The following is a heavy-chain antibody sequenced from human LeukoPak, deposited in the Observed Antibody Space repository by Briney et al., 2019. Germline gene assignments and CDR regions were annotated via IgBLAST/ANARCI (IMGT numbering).Heavy chain of an antibody. CDR3: IRAPDSVSTGGLVLFFVY. V-gene: IGHV1-2*02. D-gene: IGHD5/OR15-5a*01. Sequence: ASVKVSCKASGYTFTGYYMHWVRQAPGQGLEWMGWMNPDSGGTNYAQKFQGGVTMTRDTSIFTAYMELSSLRSDDTAVYYCIRAPDSVSTGGLVLFFVYWGQGTLVTVSS. CDR2: MNPDSGGT. J-gene: IGHJ4*02. CDR1: GYTFTGYY.